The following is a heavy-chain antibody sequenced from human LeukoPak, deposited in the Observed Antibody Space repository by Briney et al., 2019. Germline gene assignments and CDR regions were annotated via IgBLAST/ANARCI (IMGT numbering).Heavy chain of an antibody. J-gene: IGHJ4*02. CDR3: AIRGYGSGSPGAAGY. V-gene: IGHV3-21*01. CDR2: ISSSSSYI. CDR1: GFTFSSYS. D-gene: IGHD3-10*01. Sequence: GGSLRLSCAASGFTFSSYSMSWVRQAPGKGLEWVSSISSSSSYIYYADSVKGRFTISRDNAKNSLYLQMNSLRAEDTAVYYCAIRGYGSGSPGAAGYWGQGTLVTVSS.